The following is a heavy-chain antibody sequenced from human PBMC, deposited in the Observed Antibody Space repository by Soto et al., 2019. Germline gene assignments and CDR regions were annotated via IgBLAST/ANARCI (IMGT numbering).Heavy chain of an antibody. J-gene: IGHJ4*02. CDR1: GFPFSNYA. CDR3: ARAPSEYIWGSYLRYYEY. Sequence: EVQILESGGGLVQPGGSLRLSCAASGFPFSNYAMAWVRQAPGKGLEWVSAISGTTGHAFYADSVKDRFTISRDNSKNTLYLQMDSLRAEGTAVYHCARAPSEYIWGSYLRYYEYWGQGTVVTVSS. CDR2: ISGTTGHA. V-gene: IGHV3-23*01. D-gene: IGHD3-16*01.